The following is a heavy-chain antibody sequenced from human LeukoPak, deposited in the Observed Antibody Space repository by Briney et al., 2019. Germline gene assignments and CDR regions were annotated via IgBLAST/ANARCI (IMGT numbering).Heavy chain of an antibody. D-gene: IGHD3-10*01. J-gene: IGHJ5*02. CDR1: GGSISSSNYY. V-gene: IGHV4-39*02. CDR2: IDYSGTT. CDR3: ARDITMVRGVKRWFDP. Sequence: SETLSLTCTVSGGSISSSNYYWGWIRQPPGKGLEWIGDIDYSGTTYYNPSLKSRATISKDTSKNQFSLKLSSVTAADTAVYYCARDITMVRGVKRWFDPWGQGTLVTVSS.